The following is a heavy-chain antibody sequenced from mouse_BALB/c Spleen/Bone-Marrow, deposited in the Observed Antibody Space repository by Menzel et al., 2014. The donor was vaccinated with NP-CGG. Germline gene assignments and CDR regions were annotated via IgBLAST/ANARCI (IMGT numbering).Heavy chain of an antibody. CDR3: ARDNNYEDFFDY. D-gene: IGHD2-5*01. CDR1: GYSFTNYY. CDR2: IYPGGGYT. Sequence: LVESGTELVRPGTSVIISCKASGYSFTNYYLGWVKQRPGHGLEWIGDIYPGGGYTDYSERFKGKATLTADTSSSTAYMHLSSLTSEDSAVYFCARDNNYEDFFDYWGQGTTLTVSS. V-gene: IGHV1-63*02. J-gene: IGHJ2*01.